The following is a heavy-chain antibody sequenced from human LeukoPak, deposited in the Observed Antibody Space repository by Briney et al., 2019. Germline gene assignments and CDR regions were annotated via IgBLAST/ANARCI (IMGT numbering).Heavy chain of an antibody. Sequence: PSETLSLTCTVSGGSISSYYWSWIRQPPGKGLEWLGYIYYSGSTNYNPSLKSRVTISVDTSKNQFSLKLSSVTAADTAVYYCARDTSGIVGATSDAFDIWGQGTMVTVSS. V-gene: IGHV4-59*01. CDR2: IYYSGST. CDR3: ARDTSGIVGATSDAFDI. J-gene: IGHJ3*02. CDR1: GGSISSYY. D-gene: IGHD1-26*01.